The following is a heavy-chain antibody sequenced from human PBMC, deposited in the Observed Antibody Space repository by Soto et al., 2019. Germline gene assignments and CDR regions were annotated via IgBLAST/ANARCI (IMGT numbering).Heavy chain of an antibody. Sequence: TLSLTCAVYGGSFSGYYWSWIRQPPGKGLEWIGEINHSGSTNYNPSLKSRVTISVDTSKNQFSLKLSSVTAADTAVYYCARGDYDILTGYLGYYYYGMDVWGQGTTVTVSS. V-gene: IGHV4-34*01. D-gene: IGHD3-9*01. CDR3: ARGDYDILTGYLGYYYYGMDV. CDR2: INHSGST. CDR1: GGSFSGYY. J-gene: IGHJ6*02.